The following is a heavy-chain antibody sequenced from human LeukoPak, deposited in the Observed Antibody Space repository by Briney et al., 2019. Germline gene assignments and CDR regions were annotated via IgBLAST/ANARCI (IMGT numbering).Heavy chain of an antibody. J-gene: IGHJ4*02. CDR1: GFTFSSYA. D-gene: IGHD1-1*01. CDR2: ISARGSV. CDR3: AKGRYDTDY. V-gene: IGHV3-23*01. Sequence: PGGSLRLSCAASGFTFSSYATSWVRQAPRKGLEWVSVISARGSVYYPDSVKGRFTISRDNSKNTVYLQMNSLRAEDTALYYCAKGRYDTDYWGQGTLVTVSS.